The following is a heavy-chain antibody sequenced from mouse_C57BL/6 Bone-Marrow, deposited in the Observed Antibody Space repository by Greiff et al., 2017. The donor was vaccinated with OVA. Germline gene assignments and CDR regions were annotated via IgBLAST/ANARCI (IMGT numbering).Heavy chain of an antibody. CDR1: GYTFTDYY. Sequence: EVQLQQSGPELVKPGASVKISCKASGYTFTDYYMNWVKQSHGKSLEWIGDFIPNNGGTSYNQKFKGKATLTVAKPYSTAYMELRSLTSEDSAVCYCAPSYFDYWGQGTTLTVSS. V-gene: IGHV1-26*01. CDR2: FIPNNGGT. J-gene: IGHJ2*01. CDR3: APSYFDY.